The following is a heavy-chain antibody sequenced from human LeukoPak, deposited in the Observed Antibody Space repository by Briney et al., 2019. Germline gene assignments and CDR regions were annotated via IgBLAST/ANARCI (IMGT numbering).Heavy chain of an antibody. D-gene: IGHD4-17*01. CDR2: IVVGSGNT. Sequence: SVKVSCKASGFTFTSSAMHWVRQARGQRLEWIGWIVVGSGNTNYAQKFQERVTITRDMSTSTAYMELSSLRSEDTAVYYCAADLYGAVYFDYWGQGTLVTVSS. CDR1: GFTFTSSA. J-gene: IGHJ4*02. V-gene: IGHV1-58*02. CDR3: AADLYGAVYFDY.